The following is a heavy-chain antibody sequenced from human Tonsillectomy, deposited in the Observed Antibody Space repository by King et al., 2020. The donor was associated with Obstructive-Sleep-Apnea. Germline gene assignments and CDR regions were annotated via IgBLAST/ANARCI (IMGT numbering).Heavy chain of an antibody. CDR3: ARFLGGGFYVEEGEDFFDY. V-gene: IGHV3-7*03. J-gene: IGHJ4*02. Sequence: VQLVESGGGLVQPGGSLRLSCAASGFTFSSFWMTWVRQAPGKGLEWVASIKQDGSETYYVDSVKGRFTISRNNAKNSLYLQMNSLGAVDTAVYYCARFLGGGFYVEEGEDFFDYWGQGTLVTVSS. CDR2: IKQDGSET. CDR1: GFTFSSFW. D-gene: IGHD1-26*01.